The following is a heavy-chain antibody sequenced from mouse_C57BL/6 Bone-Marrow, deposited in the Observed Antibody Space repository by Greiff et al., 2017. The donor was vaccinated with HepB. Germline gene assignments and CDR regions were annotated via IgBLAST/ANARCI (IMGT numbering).Heavy chain of an antibody. D-gene: IGHD3-2*02. Sequence: EVKLVESGGGLVQPGGSLSLSCAASGFTFTDYYMSWVRQPPGKALEWLGFIRNKANGYTTEYSASVKGRFTISRDNSQSILYLQMNALRAEDSATYYCARYKGQLRLRDYYAMDYWGQGTSVTVSS. V-gene: IGHV7-3*01. CDR1: GFTFTDYY. CDR2: IRNKANGYTT. CDR3: ARYKGQLRLRDYYAMDY. J-gene: IGHJ4*01.